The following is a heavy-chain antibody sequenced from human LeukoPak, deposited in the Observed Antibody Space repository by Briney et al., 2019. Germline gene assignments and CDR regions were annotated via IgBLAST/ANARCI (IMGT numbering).Heavy chain of an antibody. V-gene: IGHV1-2*06. CDR2: INPNSGGT. CDR1: GYTFTGYY. D-gene: IGHD3-22*01. CDR3: AKDMLVVITTPDY. Sequence: ASVKVSCKASGYTFTGYYMHWVRQAPGQGLEWMGRINPNSGGTNYAQKFQGRVTMTRDTSISTAYMELSRLRSDDTAVYYCAKDMLVVITTPDYWGQGTLVTVSS. J-gene: IGHJ4*02.